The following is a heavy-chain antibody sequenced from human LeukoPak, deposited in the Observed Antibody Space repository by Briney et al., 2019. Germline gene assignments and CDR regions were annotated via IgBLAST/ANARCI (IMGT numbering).Heavy chain of an antibody. D-gene: IGHD1-26*01. J-gene: IGHJ4*02. CDR3: ARENSGSYREFDY. CDR1: GGSISSYY. Sequence: SEALSLTCTVSGGSISSYYWSWIRQPAGKGLEWIGRIYTSGSTNYNASLKSRVSTSVDTSKNQFSLKLSSVTAADTAVFYCARENSGSYREFDYWGQGTLVTVSS. CDR2: IYTSGST. V-gene: IGHV4-4*07.